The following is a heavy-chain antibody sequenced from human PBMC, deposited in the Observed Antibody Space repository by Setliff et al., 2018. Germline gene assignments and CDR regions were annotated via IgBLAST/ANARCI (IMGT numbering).Heavy chain of an antibody. J-gene: IGHJ3*02. CDR3: TGGGHAFDI. CDR2: VSGSGMTR. D-gene: IGHD1-1*01. V-gene: IGHV3-23*01. CDR1: GFTFRKHA. Sequence: PGGSLRLSCTASGFTFRKHALAWVRQAPGKGLQWVSSVSGSGMTRDYTDSVKGRFTVSRDDSKNTLYLHMNSLKTEDTAMYYCTGGGHAFDIWGQGTMVTVSS.